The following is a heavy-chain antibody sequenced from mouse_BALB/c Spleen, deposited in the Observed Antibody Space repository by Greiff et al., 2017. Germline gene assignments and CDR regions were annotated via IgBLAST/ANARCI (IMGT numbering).Heavy chain of an antibody. CDR3: ARKRITTVVDYYAMDY. CDR2: IWSGGST. J-gene: IGHJ4*01. V-gene: IGHV2-2*02. D-gene: IGHD1-1*01. CDR1: GFSLTSYG. Sequence: VMLVESGPGLVQPSQSLSITCTVSGFSLTSYGVHWVRQSPGKGLEWLGVIWSGGSTDYNAAFISRLSISKDNSKSQVFFKMNSLQANDTAIYYCARKRITTVVDYYAMDYWGQGTSVTVSS.